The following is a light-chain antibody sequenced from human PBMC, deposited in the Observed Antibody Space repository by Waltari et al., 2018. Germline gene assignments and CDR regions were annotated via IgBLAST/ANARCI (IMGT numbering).Light chain of an antibody. CDR2: EVS. CDR1: SNDVGGYGY. CDR3: SSHTSTVPHV. V-gene: IGLV2-14*01. J-gene: IGLJ1*01. Sequence: QSALTQPASVSGSPGQSITISCTGTSNDVGGYGYVPWYPQYPGKAPKLRIYEVSYRPSGISARFSGSKSGNTASLTISGLQADDEADYYCSSHTSTVPHVFGTGTRVTVV.